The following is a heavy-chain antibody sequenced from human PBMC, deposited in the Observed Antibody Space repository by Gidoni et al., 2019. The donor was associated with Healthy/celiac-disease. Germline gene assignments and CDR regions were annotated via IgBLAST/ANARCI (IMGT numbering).Heavy chain of an antibody. CDR1: GYTLTELS. CDR2: FDPEDGET. Sequence: QVQLVPSGAEVKKPGASVKVSCKVSGYTLTELSMHWVRQAPGTGLEWMGGFDPEDGETIYAQKFQGRVTMTEDTSTDTAYMELSSLRSEDTAVYYCATVQYYYDSSGSPHAFDIWGQGTMVTVSS. CDR3: ATVQYYYDSSGSPHAFDI. V-gene: IGHV1-24*01. J-gene: IGHJ3*02. D-gene: IGHD3-22*01.